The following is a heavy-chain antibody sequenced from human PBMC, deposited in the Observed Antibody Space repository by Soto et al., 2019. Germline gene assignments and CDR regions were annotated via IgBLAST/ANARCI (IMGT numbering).Heavy chain of an antibody. CDR1: GFTFSSYG. J-gene: IGHJ5*02. Sequence: GGSLRLSCAASGFTFSSYGMHWVRQAPGKGLEWVAVIWYDGSNKYYADSVKGRFTISRDNSKNTQYLQMNSLRAEDTAVYYCARVIYPYYDFWSGYSLRYNWFDPWGQGTLVTVSS. V-gene: IGHV3-33*01. D-gene: IGHD3-3*01. CDR3: ARVIYPYYDFWSGYSLRYNWFDP. CDR2: IWYDGSNK.